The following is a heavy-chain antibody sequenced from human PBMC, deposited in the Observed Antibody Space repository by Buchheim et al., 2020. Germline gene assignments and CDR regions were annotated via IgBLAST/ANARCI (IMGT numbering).Heavy chain of an antibody. Sequence: QVQLVQSGAEVKKPGASVKVSCKASGYTFTSYDINWVRQATGQGLEWMGWMNPNSGNTGYAQKFQGRVTMTTDTSTSTAYMELRSLRSDDTAVYYCARVSVAGTWDYFDYWGQGTL. CDR2: MNPNSGNT. V-gene: IGHV1-8*01. J-gene: IGHJ4*02. D-gene: IGHD6-19*01. CDR1: GYTFTSYD. CDR3: ARVSVAGTWDYFDY.